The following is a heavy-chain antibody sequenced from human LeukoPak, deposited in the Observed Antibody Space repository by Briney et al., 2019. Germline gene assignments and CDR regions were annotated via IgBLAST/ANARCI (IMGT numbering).Heavy chain of an antibody. D-gene: IGHD1-26*01. J-gene: IGHJ4*01. CDR1: GYSISNNYF. CDR3: TRLVPAWEGGGSNY. V-gene: IGHV4-38-2*01. Sequence: PSETLSLTCVVPGYSISNNYFWGWIPQSPGKGLEWIGTVSRSGTTYYNPSLKSRFIISIDTSKNQFSLKLISMTAADTAVYYCTRLVPAWEGGGSNYWGRGTLVTVSS. CDR2: VSRSGTT.